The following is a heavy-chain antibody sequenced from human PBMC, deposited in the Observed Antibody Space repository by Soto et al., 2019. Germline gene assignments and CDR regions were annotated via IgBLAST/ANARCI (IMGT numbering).Heavy chain of an antibody. CDR2: INPSDGNR. CDR3: ERLFFSGGSWFNP. V-gene: IGHV1-18*01. D-gene: IGHD3-16*01. CDR1: GYSFSFYG. J-gene: IGHJ5*02. Sequence: ASVKVSCKASGYSFSFYGINWVRQAPGQGLGWMGWINPSDGNRNFAQKLEDRVTMTTATSTNTVFLKMRSTKSDDPAVYYGERLFFSGGSWFNPWGRGPLATFSS.